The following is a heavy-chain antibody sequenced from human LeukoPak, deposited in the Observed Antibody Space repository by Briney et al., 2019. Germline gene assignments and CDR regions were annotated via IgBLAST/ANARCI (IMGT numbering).Heavy chain of an antibody. J-gene: IGHJ4*02. CDR1: GYSFTNYW. V-gene: IGHV5-51*01. D-gene: IGHD3-22*01. CDR3: ARRYDSSGYYYDY. CDR2: IYPSDSDT. Sequence: GESLKISCKGSGYSFTNYWIGWVRQMPGKGLEWMGLIYPSDSDTRYSPSFQGQVTISADKSISTAYLQWSSLKASDTAMYYCARRYDSSGYYYDYWGQGTLVTVSS.